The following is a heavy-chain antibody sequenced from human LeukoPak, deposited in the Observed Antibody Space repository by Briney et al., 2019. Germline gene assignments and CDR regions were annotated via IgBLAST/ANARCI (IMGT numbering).Heavy chain of an antibody. Sequence: PGGSLRLSCVASGFSFRTYEMNWFRQAPGKGLEWISYISVGGSDEDYADSVKGRFSISRDNAKNSLFLQMYSLRVEDTAVYYCARDVGFNNGWPAWGQGTLVTVSS. CDR3: ARDVGFNNGWPA. CDR1: GFSFRTYE. V-gene: IGHV3-48*03. CDR2: ISVGGSDE. D-gene: IGHD6-19*01. J-gene: IGHJ5*02.